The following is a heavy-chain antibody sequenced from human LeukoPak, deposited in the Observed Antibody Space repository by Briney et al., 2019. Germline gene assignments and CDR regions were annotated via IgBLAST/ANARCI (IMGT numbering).Heavy chain of an antibody. J-gene: IGHJ4*02. CDR3: AKVGAVAAVDY. CDR2: IYTGDTT. V-gene: IGHV3-66*01. D-gene: IGHD6-19*01. Sequence: GTLSLTCGVSGGSIDSTNYWSWVRQAPGKGLEWVAVIYTGDTTYYADSVKGRFTISRDNSKNTPYLQMDGLRVEDTAVYYCAKVGAVAAVDYWGQGTLVTVSS. CDR1: GGSIDSTNY.